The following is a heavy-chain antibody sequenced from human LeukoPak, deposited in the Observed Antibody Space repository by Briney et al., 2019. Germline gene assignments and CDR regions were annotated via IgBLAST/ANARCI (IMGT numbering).Heavy chain of an antibody. CDR2: ISGSGGST. D-gene: IGHD1-7*01. J-gene: IGHJ4*02. CDR3: AKDNAGRTITGTNTN. CDR1: GFTFSSYA. V-gene: IGHV3-23*01. Sequence: GESLRLSCAASGFTFSSYAMSWVRQAPGKGLEWVSAISGSGGSTYYADSVKGRFTISRDNSKNTLYLQMNSLRAEDTAVYYCAKDNAGRTITGTNTNWGQGTLVTVSS.